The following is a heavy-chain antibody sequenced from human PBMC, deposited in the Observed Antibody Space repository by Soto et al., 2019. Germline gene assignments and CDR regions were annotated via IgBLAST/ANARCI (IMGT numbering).Heavy chain of an antibody. J-gene: IGHJ6*03. Sequence: SETLSLTCAVYGGSFSGYYWSWIRQPPGKGLEWIGEINHSGSTNYNPSLKSRVTISVDTSKNQFSLKLSSVTAADTAVYYCARGADYSNYGHYYYYYMDVWGKGTTVTVSS. CDR3: ARGADYSNYGHYYYYYMDV. CDR2: INHSGST. V-gene: IGHV4-34*01. CDR1: GGSFSGYY. D-gene: IGHD4-4*01.